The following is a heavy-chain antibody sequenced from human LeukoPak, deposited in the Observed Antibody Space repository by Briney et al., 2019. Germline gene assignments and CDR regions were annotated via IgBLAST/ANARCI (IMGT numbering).Heavy chain of an antibody. J-gene: IGHJ4*02. Sequence: GGSLRLSCAASGFTFSTYAMSWVRQAPGKGLEWVSTISSSGGSTYYAYSVKGRFTISRDNSKNTLYLQMNSLRADDTAVCYCAKSPLRTRILLDYWGQGTLVTVSS. D-gene: IGHD3-3*01. V-gene: IGHV3-23*01. CDR1: GFTFSTYA. CDR3: AKSPLRTRILLDY. CDR2: ISSSGGST.